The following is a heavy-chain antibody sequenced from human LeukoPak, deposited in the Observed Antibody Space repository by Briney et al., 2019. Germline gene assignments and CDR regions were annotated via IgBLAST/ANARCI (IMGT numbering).Heavy chain of an antibody. Sequence: ASVKVSCKASGYTFTDYFIHWVRQAPGHGLEWMGWIKPDTGDTSYAQKFQGRLTTARDTSIRTAYMELTRLRSDDTAIYFCAREQHCGSTSCSQDVWGQGTLVTVSS. V-gene: IGHV1-2*02. CDR2: IKPDTGDT. J-gene: IGHJ4*02. CDR1: GYTFTDYF. D-gene: IGHD2-2*01. CDR3: AREQHCGSTSCSQDV.